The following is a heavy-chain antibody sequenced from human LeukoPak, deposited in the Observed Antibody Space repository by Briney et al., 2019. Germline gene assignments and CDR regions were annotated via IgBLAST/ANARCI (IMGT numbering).Heavy chain of an antibody. Sequence: GGSLRLSCAASGFTFSIYSLNWVRQAPGKGLEWVSYISSGSSTIYYADSVKGRFTISRDNAKNSLYLQVNSLRDEDTAVYYCARGRAGYYYDYWGQGTLVTVSS. CDR3: ARGRAGYYYDY. V-gene: IGHV3-48*02. D-gene: IGHD6-13*01. CDR2: ISSGSSTI. J-gene: IGHJ4*02. CDR1: GFTFSIYS.